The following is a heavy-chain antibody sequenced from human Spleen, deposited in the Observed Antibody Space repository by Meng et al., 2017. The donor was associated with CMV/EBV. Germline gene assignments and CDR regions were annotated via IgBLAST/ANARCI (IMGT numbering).Heavy chain of an antibody. CDR2: ISGSGGST. Sequence: GGSLRLSCAASAFTFSNYVMSWVRQAPGKGLEWVSTISGSGGSTFFADSVKGRFTISRDNSKNTLYLQMNSLRAEDTAVYYCAKDLYYDFWSGYYTPQGFDYWGQGTLVTVSS. V-gene: IGHV3-23*01. J-gene: IGHJ4*02. D-gene: IGHD3-3*01. CDR1: AFTFSNYV. CDR3: AKDLYYDFWSGYYTPQGFDY.